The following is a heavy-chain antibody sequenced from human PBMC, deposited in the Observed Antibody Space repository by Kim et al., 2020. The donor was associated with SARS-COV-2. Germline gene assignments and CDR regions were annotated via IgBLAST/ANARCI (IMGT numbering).Heavy chain of an antibody. D-gene: IGHD6-19*01. CDR2: INHSGST. CDR1: GGSFSGYY. Sequence: SETLSLTCAVYGGSFSGYYWSWIRQPPGKGLEWIGEINHSGSTNYNPSLKSRGTISVDTSKNQLPLKLSYGTAADTAVDYCARGGRKGLGRRVFYYFDD. V-gene: IGHV4-34*01. CDR3: ARGGRKGLGRRVFYYFDD. J-gene: IGHJ4*01.